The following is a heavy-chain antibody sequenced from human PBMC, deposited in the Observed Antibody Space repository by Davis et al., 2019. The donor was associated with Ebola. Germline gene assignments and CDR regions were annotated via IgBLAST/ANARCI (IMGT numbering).Heavy chain of an antibody. Sequence: PGGSLRLSCAASGFTFSSYAMHWVRQAPGKGLEWVAVISYDGSNKYYADSVKGRFTISRDNSKNTLYLQMNSLRAEDTAVYYCARDLLSARFDIVVVVAANPDYWGQGTLVTVSS. J-gene: IGHJ4*02. CDR3: ARDLLSARFDIVVVVAANPDY. CDR2: ISYDGSNK. CDR1: GFTFSSYA. V-gene: IGHV3-30-3*01. D-gene: IGHD2-15*01.